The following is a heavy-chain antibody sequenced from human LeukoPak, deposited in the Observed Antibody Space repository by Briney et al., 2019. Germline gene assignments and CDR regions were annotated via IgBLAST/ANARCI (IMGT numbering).Heavy chain of an antibody. J-gene: IGHJ6*03. Sequence: GASVKVSCKASGYTFTGYYMHWVRQAPGEGLEWMGRINPNSGGTNYAQKFQGRVTITRDTSISTAYMDLSRLRSDDTAVYYCAIASYDSSVGYYYMDVRGKGTTVTVSS. CDR1: GYTFTGYY. V-gene: IGHV1-2*06. D-gene: IGHD3-22*01. CDR3: AIASYDSSVGYYYMDV. CDR2: INPNSGGT.